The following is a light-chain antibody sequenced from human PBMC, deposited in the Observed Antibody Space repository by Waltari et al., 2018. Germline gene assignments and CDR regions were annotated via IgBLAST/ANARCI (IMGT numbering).Light chain of an antibody. CDR2: ETN. CDR1: TSNIGAGHY. V-gene: IGLV1-40*01. CDR3: SVWDNNLSSWI. Sequence: QSVLTQPPSASGAPGQRVTMSCAGSTSNIGAGHYVSRYQQFPGTAPKLLIYETNKRPSGVSDRFSGSKSGTSASLTVTGLQTEDEADYYCSVWDNNLSSWIFGGGTRLTVL. J-gene: IGLJ2*01.